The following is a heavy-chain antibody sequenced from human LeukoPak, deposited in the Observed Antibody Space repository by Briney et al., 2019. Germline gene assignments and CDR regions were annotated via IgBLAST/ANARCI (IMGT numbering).Heavy chain of an antibody. D-gene: IGHD4-17*01. CDR3: AKDPVTDKNYYFDY. V-gene: IGHV3-30*02. Sequence: GGSLRLSCAASGFTFSSYGMHWVRQAPGKGLEWVAFIRYDGSNKYYADSVKGRFTISRDNSKNTLYLRMNSLRAEDTAVYYCAKDPVTDKNYYFDYWGQGTLVTVSS. CDR1: GFTFSSYG. J-gene: IGHJ4*02. CDR2: IRYDGSNK.